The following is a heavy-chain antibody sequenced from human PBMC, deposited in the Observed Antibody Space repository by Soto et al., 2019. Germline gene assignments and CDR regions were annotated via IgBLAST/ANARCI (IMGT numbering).Heavy chain of an antibody. CDR3: ARDRGGSYYAPVDY. V-gene: IGHV1-18*01. J-gene: IGHJ4*02. D-gene: IGHD1-26*01. CDR1: GYTFTSYG. Sequence: QVQLVQSGAEVKKPGASVKVSCKASGYTFTSYGISWVRQAPGQGLEWMGWISAYNGNTKYAQKLQGRVTTTTDTSTSTAYMALRSLRSDDTAVYYCARDRGGSYYAPVDYWGQGTLVTVSS. CDR2: ISAYNGNT.